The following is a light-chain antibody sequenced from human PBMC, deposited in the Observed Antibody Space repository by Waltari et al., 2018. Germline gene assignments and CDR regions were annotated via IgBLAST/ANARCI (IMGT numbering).Light chain of an antibody. CDR3: AVWDDSLSGRV. CDR2: RNN. CDR1: RSNIGNNY. Sequence: QSVLTQPPSASGTPGQRVTISCSGSRSNIGNNYVYWYQQPPGTAPKLLLYRNNQGRSGVPDRFSGSKSGTSASLAISGLRSEDEADYYCAVWDDSLSGRVFGGGTKVTVL. V-gene: IGLV1-47*01. J-gene: IGLJ3*02.